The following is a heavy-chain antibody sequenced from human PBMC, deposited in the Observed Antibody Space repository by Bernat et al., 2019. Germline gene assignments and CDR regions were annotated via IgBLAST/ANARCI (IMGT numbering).Heavy chain of an antibody. CDR2: IYHSGST. D-gene: IGHD3-22*01. Sequence: QLQLQESGSGLVKPSQTLSLTCAVSGGSISSGGYSWSWIRQPPGKGLEWIGYIYHSGSTYYNPSLKSRVTISVGSSKNQFSLKLSSVTAADTAVYYCARVKGPCYDSSGYPDYWGQGTLVTVSS. V-gene: IGHV4-30-2*01. CDR1: GGSISSGGYS. CDR3: ARVKGPCYDSSGYPDY. J-gene: IGHJ4*02.